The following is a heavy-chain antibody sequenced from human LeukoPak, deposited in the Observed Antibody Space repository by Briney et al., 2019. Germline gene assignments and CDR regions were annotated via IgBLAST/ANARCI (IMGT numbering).Heavy chain of an antibody. Sequence: ASVKVSCKASGYSFTSYDINWVRHGPRPGLERMGWKNPDSGNTGYAQKFHGRVTMTRNNSINTAYMELSSLRSEDTAVYYCARDSGTTGEVKFDPWGQGILVTVSS. D-gene: IGHD3-10*01. J-gene: IGHJ5*02. CDR1: GYSFTSYD. CDR2: KNPDSGNT. CDR3: ARDSGTTGEVKFDP. V-gene: IGHV1-8*01.